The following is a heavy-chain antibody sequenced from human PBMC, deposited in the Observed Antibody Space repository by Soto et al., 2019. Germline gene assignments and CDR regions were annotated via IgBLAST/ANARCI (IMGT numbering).Heavy chain of an antibody. D-gene: IGHD6-13*01. CDR2: FSHSGTT. J-gene: IGHJ4*02. CDR3: ARHSDQYVSRWYGLGY. Sequence: QLQLQESGPGLVKPSEPLSLTCTFSGDSFTIDSYYWAWIRHPPGKGLEWLGTFSHSGTTFHNPSLKSRLTMSVDTSKYQFSLNLSSVTAADTALYYWARHSDQYVSRWYGLGYWGQGTLVTVSS. CDR1: GDSFTIDSYY. V-gene: IGHV4-39*01.